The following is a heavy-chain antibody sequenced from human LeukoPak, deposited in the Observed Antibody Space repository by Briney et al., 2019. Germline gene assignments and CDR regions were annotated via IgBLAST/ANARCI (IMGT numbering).Heavy chain of an antibody. CDR2: IYYSGST. CDR3: AGGPDQLAAFDI. Sequence: SETLSLTCTVSGGSISSSSYYWGWIRQPPGKGLEWIGSIYYSGSTYYNPSLKSRVTISVDTSKNQFSLKLSSVTAADTAVYYCAGGPDQLAAFDIWGQGTMVTVSS. J-gene: IGHJ3*02. CDR1: GGSISSSSYY. D-gene: IGHD2-2*01. V-gene: IGHV4-39*07.